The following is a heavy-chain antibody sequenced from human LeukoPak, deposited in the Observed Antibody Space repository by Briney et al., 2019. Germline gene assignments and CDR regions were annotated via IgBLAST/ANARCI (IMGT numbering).Heavy chain of an antibody. D-gene: IGHD1-26*01. Sequence: GGSLRLSCAASGFTVSSNYMSWVRQAPGKGLEWVSVIYSGGSTYYADSVKGRFTISRDNSKNTLYLQMNSLRAEDTAVYYCARDTIVVGATLYYYYGMDVWGQGTTVTVSS. J-gene: IGHJ6*02. CDR2: IYSGGST. CDR3: ARDTIVVGATLYYYYGMDV. CDR1: GFTVSSNY. V-gene: IGHV3-66*01.